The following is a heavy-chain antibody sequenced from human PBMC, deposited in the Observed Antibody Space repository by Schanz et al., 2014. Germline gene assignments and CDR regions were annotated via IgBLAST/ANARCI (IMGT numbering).Heavy chain of an antibody. D-gene: IGHD2-8*02. CDR1: GFTFSIYG. Sequence: EVQLLESGGGLVQPGGSLRLSCAASGFTFSIYGMSWVRQAPGKGLEWVSRMIGSGSSVFYADSVKGRFTISRDNLKNTVYLQMNSLRAGDTAVYYCAKDTGYCHGGACYCFEYWGLGILVTVSS. CDR3: AKDTGYCHGGACYCFEY. CDR2: MIGSGSSV. V-gene: IGHV3-23*01. J-gene: IGHJ4*02.